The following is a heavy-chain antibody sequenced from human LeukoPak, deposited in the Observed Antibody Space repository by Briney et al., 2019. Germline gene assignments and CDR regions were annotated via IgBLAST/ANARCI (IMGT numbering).Heavy chain of an antibody. J-gene: IGHJ4*02. CDR1: GFTFSSYA. Sequence: GGSLRLSCAASGFTFSSYAMHWVRQAPGKGLEWVAVISYDGSNKYYADSVKGRFTISRDNSKNTLYLQTNSLRAEDTAVYYCAKTAYYYDSSGYHYWGQGTLVTVSS. CDR3: AKTAYYYDSSGYHY. V-gene: IGHV3-30-3*02. D-gene: IGHD3-22*01. CDR2: ISYDGSNK.